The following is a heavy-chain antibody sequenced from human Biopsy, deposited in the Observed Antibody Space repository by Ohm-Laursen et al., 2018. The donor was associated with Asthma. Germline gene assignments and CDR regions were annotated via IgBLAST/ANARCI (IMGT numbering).Heavy chain of an antibody. J-gene: IGHJ6*02. V-gene: IGHV3-30*18. D-gene: IGHD3-3*01. CDR2: ISYDGSTK. Sequence: SLRLSCTASGFSFSELVMHWVRQAPGKGLEWVAVISYDGSTKYYADSVKGRFTISRDNSKNTLYLQMNSLRAEDTAVYYCAKDTEGKYDFWSGLSYNYYGMDVWGQGTTVTVSS. CDR1: GFSFSELV. CDR3: AKDTEGKYDFWSGLSYNYYGMDV.